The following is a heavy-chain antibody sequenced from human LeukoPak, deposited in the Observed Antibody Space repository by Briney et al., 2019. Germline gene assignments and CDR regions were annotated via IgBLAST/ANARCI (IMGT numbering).Heavy chain of an antibody. CDR1: GGSISSSSYY. J-gene: IGHJ5*02. Sequence: SETLSLTCTVSGGSISSSSYYWGWIRQPPGKGLEWIGSIYYSGSTYYNPSLKSRVTISVDTSKNQFSLKLSSVTAADTAVYYCGRRPQGLNWFDPWGQGTLVTVSS. CDR2: IYYSGST. CDR3: GRRPQGLNWFDP. V-gene: IGHV4-39*01.